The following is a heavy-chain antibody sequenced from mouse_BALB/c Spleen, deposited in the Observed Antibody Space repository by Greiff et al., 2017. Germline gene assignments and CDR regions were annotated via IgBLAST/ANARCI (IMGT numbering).Heavy chain of an antibody. CDR3: ARSRWLPYWYFDV. CDR1: GFSLTGYG. Sequence: VQGVESGPGLVAPSQSLSITCTVSGFSLTGYGVNWVRQPPGKGLEWLGMIWGDGSTDYNSALKSRLSISKDNSKSQVFLKMNSLQTDDTARYYCARSRWLPYWYFDVWGAGTTVTVSS. CDR2: IWGDGST. D-gene: IGHD2-3*01. V-gene: IGHV2-6-7*01. J-gene: IGHJ1*01.